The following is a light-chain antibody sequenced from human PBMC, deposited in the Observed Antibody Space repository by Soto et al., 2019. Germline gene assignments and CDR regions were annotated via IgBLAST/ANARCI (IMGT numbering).Light chain of an antibody. CDR1: QDISNY. CDR2: DVH. J-gene: IGKJ4*01. V-gene: IGKV1-33*01. CDR3: QQYNNLLLS. Sequence: DIQMTQSPSSLSASVGDRVTITCQASQDISNYLNWYQQKPGKAPKLLIYDVHNLEAGVPSRFSGRGSGTKFTFTISSRQPEDSATYYCQQYNNLLLSFGGGTKVDIK.